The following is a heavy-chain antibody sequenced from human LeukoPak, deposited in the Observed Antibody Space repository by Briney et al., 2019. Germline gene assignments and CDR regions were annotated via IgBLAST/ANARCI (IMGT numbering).Heavy chain of an antibody. J-gene: IGHJ4*02. CDR3: AKEGSSWYYFDY. D-gene: IGHD6-13*01. CDR2: INTSGGST. V-gene: IGHV3-23*01. CDR1: AFTFSSYV. Sequence: GGSLRLSCAASAFTFSSYVMSWVRQAPGKGLEWVSAINTSGGSTYYADSVKGRFTIYRHNSKNTLHLQMNSLRAEDTAVYYCAKEGSSWYYFDYWGQGTLVTVSS.